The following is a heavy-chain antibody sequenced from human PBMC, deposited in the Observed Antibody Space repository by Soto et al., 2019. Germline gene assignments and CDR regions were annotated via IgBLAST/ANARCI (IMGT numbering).Heavy chain of an antibody. Sequence: SETLSLTCAVYGGSFSGYYWSWLRQPPGKGLEWIGEINHSGSTNYNPSLKSRVTLSVETSKNQFSLKLSSVTAADTALYYCARLGSSGWYQGSYFDYWGQGTLVTVSS. CDR3: ARLGSSGWYQGSYFDY. CDR1: GGSFSGYY. CDR2: INHSGST. J-gene: IGHJ4*02. V-gene: IGHV4-34*01. D-gene: IGHD6-19*01.